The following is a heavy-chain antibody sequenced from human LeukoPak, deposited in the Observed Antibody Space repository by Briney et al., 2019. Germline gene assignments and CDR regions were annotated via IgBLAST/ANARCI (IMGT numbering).Heavy chain of an antibody. CDR3: ARESVAAGTRWFDY. D-gene: IGHD6-13*01. V-gene: IGHV4-4*07. Sequence: SETLSLTCTVFGGYISDYFWTWIRQSAGKGLEWIGRVQISENNNYNPSLRSRATLSLDTSKNQFSLQLTSVTAADTAIYYCARESVAAGTRWFDYWGQGTLVTVSS. J-gene: IGHJ4*02. CDR2: VQISENN. CDR1: GGYISDYF.